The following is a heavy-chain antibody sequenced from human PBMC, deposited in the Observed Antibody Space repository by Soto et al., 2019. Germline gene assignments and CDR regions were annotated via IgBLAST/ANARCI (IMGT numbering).Heavy chain of an antibody. CDR2: ISYDGSNK. D-gene: IGHD3-9*01. Sequence: PGGSLRLSCAASGFTFSSYAMHWVRQAPGKGLEWVAVISYDGSNKYYADSVKGRFTISRDNSKNTLYLQMNSLRAEDTAVYYCARVGLRYFDWLLGGMDVWGQGTTVTVSS. J-gene: IGHJ6*02. CDR3: ARVGLRYFDWLLGGMDV. V-gene: IGHV3-30-3*01. CDR1: GFTFSSYA.